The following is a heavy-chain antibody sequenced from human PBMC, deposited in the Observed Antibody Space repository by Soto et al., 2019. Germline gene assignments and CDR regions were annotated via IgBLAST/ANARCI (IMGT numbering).Heavy chain of an antibody. Sequence: SETLSLTCAVYGGSFSGYYWSWIRQPPGKGLEWIGEINHSGSTNYNPSLKSRVTISVDTSKNQFSLKLSSVTAADTAVYSCSRIGSRHERDYWGQGTLVTVSS. CDR1: GGSFSGYY. D-gene: IGHD2-15*01. J-gene: IGHJ4*02. CDR3: SRIGSRHERDY. V-gene: IGHV4-34*01. CDR2: INHSGST.